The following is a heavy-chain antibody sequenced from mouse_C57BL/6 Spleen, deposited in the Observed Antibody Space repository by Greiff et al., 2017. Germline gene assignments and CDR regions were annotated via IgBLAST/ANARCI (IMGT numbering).Heavy chain of an antibody. J-gene: IGHJ2*01. D-gene: IGHD1-1*01. CDR2: ISSGSSTI. CDR1: GFTFSDYG. V-gene: IGHV5-17*01. Sequence: EVKLMESGGGLVKPGGSLQLSCAASGFTFSDYGMHWVRQAPEKGLEWVAYISSGSSTIYYADTVKGRFTISRDNAKNTLFMQMTSLRSEDTAMYYCARRFTTVVAFDSWRYGTTLT. CDR3: ARRFTTVVAFDS.